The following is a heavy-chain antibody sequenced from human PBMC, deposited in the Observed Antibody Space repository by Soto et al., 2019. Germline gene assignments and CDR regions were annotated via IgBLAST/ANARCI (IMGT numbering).Heavy chain of an antibody. V-gene: IGHV3-64D*06. D-gene: IGHD2-15*01. J-gene: IGHJ4*01. CDR2: ITSDGDST. CDR1: GFTFSNYA. Sequence: GGSLRLSCSVSGFTFSNYAMHWVRQAPGKGLEYVSGITSDGDSTWHADSVKDRFTISRDNSKNTLFLQMSSLRVEDTAIYFCVKGNQLLRYYFEFWGPGTLVTVS. CDR3: VKGNQLLRYYFEF.